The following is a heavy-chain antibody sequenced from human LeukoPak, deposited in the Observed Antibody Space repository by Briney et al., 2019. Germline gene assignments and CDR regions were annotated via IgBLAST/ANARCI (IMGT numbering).Heavy chain of an antibody. CDR3: ARDTVGTAGVEY. Sequence: GGPLRLSCAASGFTVSSNYMALVRQAPGEGLEGVSVIYGSGSTYYADSVKGRFTISRDSSKNTLYLQMNSLRVEDTAVYYCARDTVGTAGVEYWGQGTLVTVSS. CDR2: IYGSGST. J-gene: IGHJ4*02. CDR1: GFTVSSNY. D-gene: IGHD4-23*01. V-gene: IGHV3-53*01.